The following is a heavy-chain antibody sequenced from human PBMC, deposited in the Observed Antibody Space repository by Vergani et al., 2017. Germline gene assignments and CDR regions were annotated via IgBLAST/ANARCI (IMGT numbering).Heavy chain of an antibody. CDR3: AREGRSGGMDV. CDR1: GFTFDDYA. J-gene: IGHJ6*02. V-gene: IGHV3-9*01. D-gene: IGHD3-3*01. CDR2: ISWNSGSI. Sequence: EVQLVESGGGLVQPGRSLRLSCAASGFTFDDYAMHWVRQAPGKGLEWVSGISWNSGSIGYADSVKGRFTISRDNAKNSLYLQMNSLRAEDTAVYYCAREGRSGGMDVWGQGTTVTVSS.